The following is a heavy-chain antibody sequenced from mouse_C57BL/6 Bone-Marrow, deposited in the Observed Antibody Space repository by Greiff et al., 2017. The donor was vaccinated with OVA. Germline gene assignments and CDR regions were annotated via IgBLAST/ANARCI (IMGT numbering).Heavy chain of an antibody. CDR3: AKGSNYPLSY. Sequence: QVQLQQSGAELARPGASVKLSCKASGYTFTSYGISWVKQRPGQGLEWIGEIYPRSGNTYYNEKFKGKATLTADKSSSTAYMELRSLTSEDAAVYFCAKGSNYPLSYWGQGTLVTVSA. J-gene: IGHJ3*01. D-gene: IGHD2-5*01. V-gene: IGHV1-81*01. CDR1: GYTFTSYG. CDR2: IYPRSGNT.